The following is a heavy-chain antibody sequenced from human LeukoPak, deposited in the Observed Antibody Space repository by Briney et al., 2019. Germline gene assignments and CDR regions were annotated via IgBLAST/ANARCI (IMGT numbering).Heavy chain of an antibody. CDR2: INPNSGGT. D-gene: IGHD5-24*01. Sequence: ASVKVSCKTSGYTFTGYYMHWVRQAPGQGLEWMGWINPNSGGTNYAQKFQGRVTMTRDMSTSTVYMELSSLRSEDTAVYYCARDSRRDGYNLDYWGRGTLVTVSS. CDR3: ARDSRRDGYNLDY. V-gene: IGHV1-2*02. J-gene: IGHJ4*02. CDR1: GYTFTGYY.